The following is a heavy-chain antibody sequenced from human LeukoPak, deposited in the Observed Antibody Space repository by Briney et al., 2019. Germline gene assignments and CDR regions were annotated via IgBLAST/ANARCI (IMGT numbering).Heavy chain of an antibody. CDR2: INSDGSST. Sequence: PGGSLRLSCAASGFTFSSYWMHWVRHAPGKGLVWVSRINSDGSSTSYADSVKGRFTISRDNSKNTLYLQMNSLRAEDTAVYYCAKSIVVVPAARNYFDYWGQGTLVTVSS. CDR1: GFTFSSYW. CDR3: AKSIVVVPAARNYFDY. D-gene: IGHD2-2*01. V-gene: IGHV3-74*01. J-gene: IGHJ4*02.